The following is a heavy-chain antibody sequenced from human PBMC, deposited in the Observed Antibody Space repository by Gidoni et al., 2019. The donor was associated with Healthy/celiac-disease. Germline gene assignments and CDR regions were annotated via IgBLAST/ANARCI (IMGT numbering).Heavy chain of an antibody. CDR2: INHSGST. J-gene: IGHJ4*02. D-gene: IGHD3-22*01. Sequence: QVQLQQWGAGLLKPSETLSLTCAVYGGSFSGYYWSWIRQPPGKGLEWIGEINHSGSTNYNPSLKSRVTISVDTSKNQFSLKLSSVTAADTAVYYCASFEMFSDGYYHRVDYWGQRTLVTVSS. V-gene: IGHV4-34*01. CDR3: ASFEMFSDGYYHRVDY. CDR1: GGSFSGYY.